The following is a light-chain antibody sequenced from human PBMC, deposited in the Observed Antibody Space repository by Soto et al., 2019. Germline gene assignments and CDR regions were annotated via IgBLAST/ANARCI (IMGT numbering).Light chain of an antibody. CDR1: QTISSW. CDR3: QHYNRYSEA. V-gene: IGKV1-5*03. Sequence: DIQMTQSPSTLSGSVGARVTITCRASQTISSWLAWYQQKPGKAPKLLIYKASTLKSGVTSRFSASGSGTEFTLTLRSLQPDDFATYCCQHYNRYSEACGQGNNVEL. CDR2: KAS. J-gene: IGKJ1*01.